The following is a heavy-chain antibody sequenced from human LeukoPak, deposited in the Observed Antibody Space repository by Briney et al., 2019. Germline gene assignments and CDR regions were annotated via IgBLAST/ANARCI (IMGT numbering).Heavy chain of an antibody. V-gene: IGHV4-34*01. CDR3: ARQGRYSGSYPFDY. CDR2: IYYSGST. J-gene: IGHJ4*02. D-gene: IGHD1-26*01. CDR1: GGSFSGYY. Sequence: SETLSLTCAVYGGSFSGYYWGWIRQPPGKGLEWIGNIYYSGSTYDNPSLKSRVSVSVDTSKNQFSLKLSSVTAADTAVYYCARQGRYSGSYPFDYWGQGTLVTVSS.